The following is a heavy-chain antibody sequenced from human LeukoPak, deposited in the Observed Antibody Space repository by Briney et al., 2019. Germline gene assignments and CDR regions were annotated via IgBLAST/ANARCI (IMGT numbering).Heavy chain of an antibody. CDR3: ARASWVTSEGA. Sequence: ETLSLTPAVSGGASRGYSRSWSRQPPRRRLGRIGEINHSGSTNYNPSLKSRVTISVDTSKNQFSLKLSSVTAADTAVYYCARASWVTSEGAWGQGTLVTVSS. V-gene: IGHV4-34*01. CDR1: GGASRGYS. CDR2: INHSGST. D-gene: IGHD3-3*01. J-gene: IGHJ5*02.